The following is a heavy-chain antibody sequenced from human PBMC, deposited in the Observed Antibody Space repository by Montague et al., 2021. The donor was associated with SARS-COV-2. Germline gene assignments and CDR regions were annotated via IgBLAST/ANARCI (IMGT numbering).Heavy chain of an antibody. CDR1: GFTFSSYS. D-gene: IGHD3-9*01. J-gene: IGHJ4*02. CDR3: ARDLRWGYYDILTGYYRPLDY. CDR2: ISSSSSTI. Sequence: SLRLSCAASGFTFSSYSMNWVRQAPGKGLEWVSYISSSSSTIYYADSVKGRFTISRDNAKNSLYPQMNSLRAEDTAVYYCARDLRWGYYDILTGYYRPLDYWGQGTLVTVSS. V-gene: IGHV3-48*04.